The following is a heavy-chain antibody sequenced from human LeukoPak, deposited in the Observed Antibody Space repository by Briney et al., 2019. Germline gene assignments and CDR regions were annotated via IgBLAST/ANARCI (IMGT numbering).Heavy chain of an antibody. Sequence: PGGSLRLSCAVSGITLGNYGMSWVRQAPGKGLEWVSVMYSGGSTYYTDSVKGRFTISRDNSKNTLYLQMNSLRPEDTAVYYCARDLYYDTGGWFDPWGQGTLVTVSS. CDR2: MYSGGST. V-gene: IGHV3-66*02. J-gene: IGHJ5*02. CDR1: GITLGNYG. CDR3: ARDLYYDTGGWFDP. D-gene: IGHD3-3*01.